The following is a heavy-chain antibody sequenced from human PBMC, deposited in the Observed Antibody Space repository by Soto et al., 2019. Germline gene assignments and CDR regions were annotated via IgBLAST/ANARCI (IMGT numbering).Heavy chain of an antibody. D-gene: IGHD1-20*01. J-gene: IGHJ6*02. Sequence: EVQLVESGGGLVQPGGSLRLSCAASGFTFSDHYIDWVRQAPGKGLEWVGRSRDKANSYTTEYAASVKGRFTISRDDSKSSLYLQMNSLKTEDTAVYYCTRALTGTTGYYYYYGLDVWGQGTTVTVSS. CDR2: SRDKANSYTT. CDR1: GFTFSDHY. V-gene: IGHV3-72*01. CDR3: TRALTGTTGYYYYYGLDV.